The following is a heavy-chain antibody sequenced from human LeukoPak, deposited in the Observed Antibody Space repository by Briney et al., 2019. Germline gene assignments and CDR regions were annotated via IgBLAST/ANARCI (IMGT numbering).Heavy chain of an antibody. CDR1: GYTLTELS. CDR2: FDPEDGET. CDR3: ATVVNSARQYFQH. D-gene: IGHD4-23*01. J-gene: IGHJ1*01. Sequence: ASVKVSCTVSGYTLTELSMHWVRQAHGKGQDWKGGFDPEDGETIYAQKFQGRVTMTEDTSTDTAYMELSSLRSEDTAVYYCATVVNSARQYFQHWGQGTLVTVSS. V-gene: IGHV1-24*01.